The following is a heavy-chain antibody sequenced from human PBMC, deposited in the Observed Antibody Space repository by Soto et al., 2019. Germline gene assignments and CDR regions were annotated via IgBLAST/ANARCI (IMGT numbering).Heavy chain of an antibody. J-gene: IGHJ4*02. CDR1: GFTFRTYN. V-gene: IGHV3-21*01. Sequence: EVELVESGGCLVKPGGSLKLSCAASGFTFRTYNMIWVRQAPGKELEWVSSISAGSSNIYYAPSVKCRFNISRDNAKNLLYLQINSLRAEDTAVYYCARQYPSSSRHFDHWAPGTLVIVSS. CDR2: ISAGSSNI. CDR3: ARQYPSSSRHFDH. D-gene: IGHD6-6*01.